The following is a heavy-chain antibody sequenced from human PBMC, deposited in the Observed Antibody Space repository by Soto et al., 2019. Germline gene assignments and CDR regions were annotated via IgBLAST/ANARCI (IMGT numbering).Heavy chain of an antibody. V-gene: IGHV3-30*18. CDR2: ISYDGSNK. Sequence: GGSLRLSCAAFGFTFSSYGMHWVRQAPGKGLEWVAVISYDGSNKYYADSVKGRFTISRDNSKNTLYLQMNSLRAEDTAVYYCANFHTVPFDYWGQGTLVTVSS. D-gene: IGHD4-17*01. J-gene: IGHJ4*02. CDR1: GFTFSSYG. CDR3: ANFHTVPFDY.